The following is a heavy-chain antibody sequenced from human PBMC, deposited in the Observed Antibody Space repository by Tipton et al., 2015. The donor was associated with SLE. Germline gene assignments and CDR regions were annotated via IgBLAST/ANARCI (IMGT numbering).Heavy chain of an antibody. CDR1: GFTFSRYW. J-gene: IGHJ4*02. D-gene: IGHD2-2*01. CDR2: IGADGTIT. V-gene: IGHV3-74*01. CDR3: ARDQFEGTRLFDS. Sequence: SLRLSCVASGFTFSRYWMHWVRQVPGKGLVWVSRIGADGTITNYADSVKGRFTISRDNAKNTLYLQMNSLKAEDTAVYYCARDQFEGTRLFDSWGQGPLVPVSS.